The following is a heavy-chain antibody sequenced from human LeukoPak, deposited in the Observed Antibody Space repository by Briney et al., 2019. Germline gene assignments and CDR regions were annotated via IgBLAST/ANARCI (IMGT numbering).Heavy chain of an antibody. Sequence: SETLSLTCTVSGGSISSGGYYWSWIRQHPGKGLEWIGCIYYSGSTYYNPSLKSRVTISVDTSKNQFSLELSSVTAADTAVYYCARETHYDFWSGYLFDYWGQGTLVTVSS. D-gene: IGHD3-3*01. J-gene: IGHJ4*02. CDR1: GGSISSGGYY. V-gene: IGHV4-31*03. CDR3: ARETHYDFWSGYLFDY. CDR2: IYYSGST.